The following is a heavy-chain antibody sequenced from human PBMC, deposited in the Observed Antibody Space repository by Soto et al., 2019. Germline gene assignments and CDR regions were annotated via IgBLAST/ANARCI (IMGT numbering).Heavy chain of an antibody. V-gene: IGHV1-69*01. D-gene: IGHD2-21*02. CDR3: ARVLEFRDCYISHFDY. CDR1: GGTFRNYP. Sequence: QVQLVQSGAEAKRPGSSVKVSCKASGGTFRNYPFSWVRQAPGQGLEWMGGLIPVIGIPSYAQKFQGRVTITADESTSTVYMELTSLRSDDTAVYYWARVLEFRDCYISHFDYWGQGTLVTVSS. CDR2: LIPVIGIP. J-gene: IGHJ4*02.